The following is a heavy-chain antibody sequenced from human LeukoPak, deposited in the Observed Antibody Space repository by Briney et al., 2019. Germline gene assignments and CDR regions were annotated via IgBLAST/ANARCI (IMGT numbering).Heavy chain of an antibody. Sequence: ASVKVSCKASGGTFISYTISWVRQAPGQGLEWMGRIIPILGIANYAQKFQGRVTITADKSTCTAYMELSSLRAEDTAVYYCARERYCSSTSCYTDDYWGQGTLVTVSS. D-gene: IGHD2-2*02. CDR3: ARERYCSSTSCYTDDY. J-gene: IGHJ4*02. CDR2: IIPILGIA. V-gene: IGHV1-69*04. CDR1: GGTFISYT.